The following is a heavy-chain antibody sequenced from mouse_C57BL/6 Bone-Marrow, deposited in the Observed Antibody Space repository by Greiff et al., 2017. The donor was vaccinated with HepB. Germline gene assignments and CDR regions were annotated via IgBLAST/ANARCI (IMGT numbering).Heavy chain of an antibody. Sequence: EVQLQQSGPELVKPGASVKISCKASGYSFTDYNMNWVKQSNGKSLEWIGVINPNYGTTSYNQKFKGKATLTVDQSSSTANMQLNSLTSEDSAVYYWARRGPSSFYYAMDYWGQGTSVTVSS. CDR1: GYSFTDYN. CDR3: ARRGPSSFYYAMDY. D-gene: IGHD1-1*01. V-gene: IGHV1-39*01. J-gene: IGHJ4*01. CDR2: INPNYGTT.